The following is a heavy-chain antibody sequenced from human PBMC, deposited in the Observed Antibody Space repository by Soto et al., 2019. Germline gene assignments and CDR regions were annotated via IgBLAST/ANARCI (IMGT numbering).Heavy chain of an antibody. D-gene: IGHD3-3*01. V-gene: IGHV3-23*01. Sequence: GGSLRLSCAASGFTFSAYAMTWVRQAPGKGLEWVSTLSGSGGHTYYADSVKGRFTISRDNSKNTLYLQMNSLRADDTAVYYCAKGGLGVGYYFDYWGQGTLVTVSS. J-gene: IGHJ4*02. CDR1: GFTFSAYA. CDR3: AKGGLGVGYYFDY. CDR2: LSGSGGHT.